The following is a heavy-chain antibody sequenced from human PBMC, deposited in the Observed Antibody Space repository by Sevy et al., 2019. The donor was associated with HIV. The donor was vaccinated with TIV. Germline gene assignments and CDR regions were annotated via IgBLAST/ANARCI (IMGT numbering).Heavy chain of an antibody. J-gene: IGHJ4*02. D-gene: IGHD2-2*02. CDR2: IYWNDDK. CDR3: AHSIDTREFFDY. CDR1: GFSLSTSGVG. Sequence: SGPTLVKPTQTLTLTCTFSGFSLSTSGVGVGWIRQPPGKALEWLALIYWNDDKRYSPSLKSRLTITKDTSKNQVVLTMTNMDPVDTATNYCAHSIDTREFFDYWGQGTLVTVSS. V-gene: IGHV2-5*01.